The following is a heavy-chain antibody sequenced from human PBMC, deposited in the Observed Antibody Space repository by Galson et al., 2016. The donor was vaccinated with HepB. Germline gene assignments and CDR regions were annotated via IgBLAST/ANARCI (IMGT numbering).Heavy chain of an antibody. V-gene: IGHV6-1*01. Sequence: CAISGDSVSSSSAAWNWIRQSPSRGLEWLGRTYYRSKWYNDYALSVKSRISIDPNTSKNQFSLQLNSATPEDTAVYYCAASYFDSSGYAEGFDYWGQGTLVTVSS. CDR2: TYYRSKWYN. CDR3: AASYFDSSGYAEGFDY. CDR1: GDSVSSSSAA. J-gene: IGHJ4*02. D-gene: IGHD3-22*01.